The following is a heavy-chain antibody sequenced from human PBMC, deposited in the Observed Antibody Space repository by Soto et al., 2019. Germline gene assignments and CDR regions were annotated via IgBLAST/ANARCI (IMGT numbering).Heavy chain of an antibody. CDR2: IIPIFGTA. D-gene: IGHD5-12*01. J-gene: IGHJ6*02. Sequence: SVKVSCKASGGTFSSYAISWVRQAPGQGLEWMGGIIPIFGTANYAQKFQGRVTITADESTSTAYMELSSLRSEDTAVYYCARDLKGGYDTIYYYYGMDVWGQGTTVTAP. V-gene: IGHV1-69*13. CDR3: ARDLKGGYDTIYYYYGMDV. CDR1: GGTFSSYA.